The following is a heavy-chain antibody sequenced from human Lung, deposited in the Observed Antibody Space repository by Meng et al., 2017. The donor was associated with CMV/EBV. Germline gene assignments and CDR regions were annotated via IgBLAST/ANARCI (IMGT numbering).Heavy chain of an antibody. CDR2: IKPNSGAT. CDR3: ARAPGLSLAAAASDAYFDK. J-gene: IGHJ4*02. Sequence: ASXXVSXKASGYTFTNYYIHWVRQAPGQGLEWMGWIKPNSGATNYVQKFQGRLTVTRDTSITTAYMELTRLRSDDTAVYYFARAPGLSLAAAASDAYFDKXRQGXLVTVSS. V-gene: IGHV1-2*02. CDR1: GYTFTNYY. D-gene: IGHD6-13*01.